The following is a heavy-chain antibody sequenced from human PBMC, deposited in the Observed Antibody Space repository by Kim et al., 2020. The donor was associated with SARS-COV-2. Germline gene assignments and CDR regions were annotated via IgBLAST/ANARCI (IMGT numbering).Heavy chain of an antibody. CDR3: ARVARYYYDSSGYYDGGDYFDY. J-gene: IGHJ4*02. D-gene: IGHD3-22*01. Sequence: GGSLRLSCAASGFTFSSYDMHWVRQATGKGLEWVSTIGTAGDTYYPGSVKGRFTISRENAKNSLYLQMNSLRAGDTAVYYCARVARYYYDSSGYYDGGDYFDYWGQGTLVTVSS. CDR1: GFTFSSYD. CDR2: IGTAGDT. V-gene: IGHV3-13*04.